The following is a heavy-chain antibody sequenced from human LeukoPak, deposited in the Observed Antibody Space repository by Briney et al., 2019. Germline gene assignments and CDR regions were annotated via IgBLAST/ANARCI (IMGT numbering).Heavy chain of an antibody. CDR1: CYTFTSYG. J-gene: IGHJ3*02. Sequence: ASVKVSCKASCYTFTSYGISWVRQDPGQGPELMGWISAYNGNTNYAQKLQGRVTMTTDKSMSTAYMELRSLRSDDTAVYYCARVIQENLAWLKACSAFDIWGQGTMVTVSS. D-gene: IGHD5-12*01. CDR3: ARVIQENLAWLKACSAFDI. CDR2: ISAYNGNT. V-gene: IGHV1-18*01.